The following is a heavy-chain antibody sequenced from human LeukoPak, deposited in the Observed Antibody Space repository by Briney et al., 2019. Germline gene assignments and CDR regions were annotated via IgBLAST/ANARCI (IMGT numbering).Heavy chain of an antibody. V-gene: IGHV3-21*01. J-gene: IGHJ5*02. Sequence: GGSLRLSCAASGFTFSSYSMNWVRQAPGKGLEWVSSISSSSSYIYYADSVKGRFTISRDNAKSSLYLQMNSLRAEDTAVYYCARGRVPNWFDPWGQGTLVTVSS. CDR1: GFTFSSYS. CDR3: ARGRVPNWFDP. CDR2: ISSSSSYI.